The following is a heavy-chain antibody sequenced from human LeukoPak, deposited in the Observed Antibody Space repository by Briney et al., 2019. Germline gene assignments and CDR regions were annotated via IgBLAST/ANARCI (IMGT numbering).Heavy chain of an antibody. CDR3: ARDRSSSSWYIRRMYNWFDP. D-gene: IGHD6-13*01. CDR2: ISAYNGNT. Sequence: GASVKVSCKASGYTFTSYGISWVRQAPGQGLEWMGWISAYNGNTNYAQKLQGRVTMTTDTSTSTAYMELRSLRSDDTAVYYCARDRSSSSWYIRRMYNWFDPRGQGTLVTVSS. CDR1: GYTFTSYG. J-gene: IGHJ5*02. V-gene: IGHV1-18*01.